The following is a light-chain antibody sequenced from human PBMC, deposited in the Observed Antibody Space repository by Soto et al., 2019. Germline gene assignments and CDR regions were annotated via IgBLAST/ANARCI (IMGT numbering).Light chain of an antibody. CDR3: CSYAGSDTFVV. J-gene: IGLJ2*01. V-gene: IGLV2-23*03. Sequence: QSALTQPASVSGSPGQSITISCTGTSSDVGGYNRVSWSQQHPNKAPKLMIYEGSKRPSGVSNRFSGSKSGNTASLTISGRQAEDEADYYCCSYAGSDTFVVFGGGTKVTVL. CDR2: EGS. CDR1: SSDVGGYNR.